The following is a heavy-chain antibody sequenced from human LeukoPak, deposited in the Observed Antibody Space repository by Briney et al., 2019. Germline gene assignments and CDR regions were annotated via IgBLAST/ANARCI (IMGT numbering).Heavy chain of an antibody. CDR3: SRESGPFCPFGY. CDR1: GGSISGTNW. Sequence: SGTLSLTCGVSGGSISGTNWWSWVRPPPGQGLEWIGEISLAGQTNFNPSLNGRVTMSLDKSSNQLSLHLTSVTAADTATYFCSRESGPFCPFGYWGQGTLVIVSS. CDR2: ISLAGQT. D-gene: IGHD1-26*01. J-gene: IGHJ4*02. V-gene: IGHV4-4*02.